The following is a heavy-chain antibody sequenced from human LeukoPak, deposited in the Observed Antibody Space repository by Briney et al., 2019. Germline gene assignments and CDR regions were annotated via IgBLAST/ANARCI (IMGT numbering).Heavy chain of an antibody. D-gene: IGHD3-3*01. V-gene: IGHV3-21*01. J-gene: IGHJ6*03. Sequence: GGSLRLTCTASGFTLSLYSMHWVRQAPGKGLEWVSSIGRSSQYIYYGDSVRGRFTISRDNAKNSLYLDMNSPRAEDTAVYYCARDASNIDFAPYFYYMDVWGKGTTVTVSS. CDR1: GFTLSLYS. CDR3: ARDASNIDFAPYFYYMDV. CDR2: IGRSSQYI.